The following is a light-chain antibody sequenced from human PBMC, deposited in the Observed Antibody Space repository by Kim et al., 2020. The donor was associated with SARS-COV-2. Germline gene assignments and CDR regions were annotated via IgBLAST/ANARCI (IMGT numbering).Light chain of an antibody. Sequence: SPGERANLACRASQSVVSSYLAWHQQKPGQAPRLLIYGASRRATGIPDRFSGSGSGTDFTLTISRLEPEDSAVYYCHHYGSAPQTFGQGTKVDIK. CDR3: HHYGSAPQT. CDR2: GAS. CDR1: QSVVSSY. J-gene: IGKJ1*01. V-gene: IGKV3-20*01.